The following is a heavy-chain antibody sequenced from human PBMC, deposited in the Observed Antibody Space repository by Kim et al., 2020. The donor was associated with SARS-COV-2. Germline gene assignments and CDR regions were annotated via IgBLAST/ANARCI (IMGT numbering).Heavy chain of an antibody. CDR3: ARGGGWLYYYYMDV. CDR1: GGSFSGYY. Sequence: SETLSLTCAVYGGSFSGYYWSWIRQPPGKGLEWIGEINHSGSTNYNPSLKSRVTISVDTSKNQFSLKLSSVTAADTAVYYCARGGGWLYYYYMDVWGKGT. V-gene: IGHV4-34*01. CDR2: INHSGST. D-gene: IGHD3-16*01. J-gene: IGHJ6*03.